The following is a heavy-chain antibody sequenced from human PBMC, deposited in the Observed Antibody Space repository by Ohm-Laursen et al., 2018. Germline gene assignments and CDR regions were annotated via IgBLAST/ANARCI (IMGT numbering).Heavy chain of an antibody. CDR1: GFTFSSHD. V-gene: IGHV3-23*01. Sequence: GSLRLSCAASGFTFSSHDMSWVRQAPGKGLEWVSIFVGSGGSTYYADSVKGRFTISRDNSKNTLYLQMNSLRAEDTAVYYCARATDYYYYGMDVWGQGATVTVSS. J-gene: IGHJ6*02. CDR2: FVGSGGST. CDR3: ARATDYYYYGMDV.